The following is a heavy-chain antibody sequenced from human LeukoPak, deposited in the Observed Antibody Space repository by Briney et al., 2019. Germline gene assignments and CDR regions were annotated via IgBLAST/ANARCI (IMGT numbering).Heavy chain of an antibody. J-gene: IGHJ4*02. CDR1: GGSISSYY. Sequence: TSETLSLTCTVSGGSISSYYWSWIRQPAGKGLEWIGRIYTSGSTNYNPSLKSRVTMSVDTSKNQFSLKLSSVTAADTAVYYCASWPLLRYFDWLLYGGRDYWGQGTLVTVSS. CDR3: ASWPLLRYFDWLLYGGRDY. CDR2: IYTSGST. D-gene: IGHD3-9*01. V-gene: IGHV4-4*07.